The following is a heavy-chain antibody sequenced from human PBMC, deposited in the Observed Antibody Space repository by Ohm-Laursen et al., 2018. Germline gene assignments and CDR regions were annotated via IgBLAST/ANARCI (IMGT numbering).Heavy chain of an antibody. V-gene: IGHV4-59*01. CDR3: ARSYEYYYYGMDV. Sequence: SETLSLTCAVSGGAINSFYWSWIRQPPGKGLEWIGYIYYSGSTNYNPSLKSRVTISVDTSKNQFSLKLSSVTAADTAVYYCARSYEYYYYGMDVWGQGTTVTVSS. J-gene: IGHJ6*02. CDR2: IYYSGST. CDR1: GGAINSFY. D-gene: IGHD5-12*01.